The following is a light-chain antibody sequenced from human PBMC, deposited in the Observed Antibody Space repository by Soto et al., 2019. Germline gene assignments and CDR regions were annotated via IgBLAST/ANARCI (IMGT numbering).Light chain of an antibody. Sequence: SYDLTQPSSVSVSPGQTARITCSGDVLAKKYARWFQQKPGQAPVLVIYKDSERPSGIPERFSGSSSGTTVTLTISGAQAEDEADYYCYSAADNNGVFGTGTKV. CDR3: YSAADNNGV. CDR2: KDS. CDR1: VLAKKY. J-gene: IGLJ1*01. V-gene: IGLV3-27*01.